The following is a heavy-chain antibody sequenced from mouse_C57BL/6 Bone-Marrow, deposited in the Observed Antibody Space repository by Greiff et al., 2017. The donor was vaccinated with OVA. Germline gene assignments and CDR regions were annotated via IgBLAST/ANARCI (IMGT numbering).Heavy chain of an antibody. D-gene: IGHD1-1*01. CDR1: GYTFTSYG. J-gene: IGHJ3*01. CDR3: ARWSLLLAGFAY. Sequence: VQLQQSGAELARPGASVKLSCKASGYTFTSYGISWVKQRTGQGLEWIGEIYPRSGNTYYNEKFKGKATLTADKSSSTADMELRSLTSEDSAVYFCARWSLLLAGFAYWGQGTLVTVSA. CDR2: IYPRSGNT. V-gene: IGHV1-81*01.